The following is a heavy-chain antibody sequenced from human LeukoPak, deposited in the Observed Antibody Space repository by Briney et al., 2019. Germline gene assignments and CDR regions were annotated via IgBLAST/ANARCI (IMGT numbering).Heavy chain of an antibody. Sequence: ASVKVSCKASGYTFTSYDINWVRQAPGQGLEWMGGIIPIFGTANYAQKFQGRVTVTTDESTSTAYMGLSSLRSEDTAVYYCARDGTGTTLDWFDPWGQGTLVTVSS. CDR3: ARDGTGTTLDWFDP. CDR1: GYTFTSYD. CDR2: IIPIFGTA. J-gene: IGHJ5*02. D-gene: IGHD1-7*01. V-gene: IGHV1-69*05.